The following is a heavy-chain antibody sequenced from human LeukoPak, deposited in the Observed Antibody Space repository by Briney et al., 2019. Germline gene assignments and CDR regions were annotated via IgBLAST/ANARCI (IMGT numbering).Heavy chain of an antibody. CDR2: ISSGSSYT. CDR1: GFPFSDYY. CDR3: ARDDRKNYYDTTGYPFDY. D-gene: IGHD3-22*01. Sequence: GGSLRLSCAASGFPFSDYYMSWIRQAPGKGLEWVSYISSGSSYTNYADSVKGRFTISRDNAKNSLYLQMNSLRAADTAVYYCARDDRKNYYDTTGYPFDYWGHGTLVTVSS. V-gene: IGHV3-11*05. J-gene: IGHJ4*01.